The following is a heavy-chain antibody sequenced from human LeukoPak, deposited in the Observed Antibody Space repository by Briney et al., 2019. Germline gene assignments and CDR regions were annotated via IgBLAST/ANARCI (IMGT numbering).Heavy chain of an antibody. CDR2: IYYSGTT. D-gene: IGHD5-24*01. Sequence: SETLSLTCTVSGGSISSSSYYWGWIRQPPGKGLEWIGSIYYSGTTYYNPSLKSRVTISVDTSKNQFSLKLSSVTAADTAVYYCARHRSGWLQSSFDYWGQGTLVTVSS. V-gene: IGHV4-39*01. CDR1: GGSISSSSYY. J-gene: IGHJ4*02. CDR3: ARHRSGWLQSSFDY.